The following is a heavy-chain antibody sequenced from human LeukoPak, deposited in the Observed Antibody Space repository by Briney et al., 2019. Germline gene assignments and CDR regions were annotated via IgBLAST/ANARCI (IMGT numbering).Heavy chain of an antibody. J-gene: IGHJ4*02. Sequence: GASVKVSCKDSGYTFNTCDINWVRQAPGQGVEGMGWMNPNSGNTDYGQSFKGRITITRDISIGTAYMELSNLTSEDTAIYYCTRGSSGRRDNWGQGTLVTVSA. D-gene: IGHD6-19*01. CDR3: TRGSSGRRDN. V-gene: IGHV1-8*01. CDR2: MNPNSGNT. CDR1: GYTFNTCD.